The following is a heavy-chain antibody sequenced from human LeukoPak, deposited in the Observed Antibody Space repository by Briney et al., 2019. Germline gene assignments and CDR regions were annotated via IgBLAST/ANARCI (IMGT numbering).Heavy chain of an antibody. CDR2: INHSGST. Sequence: SETLSLTCAVYGGSFSGYYWSWIRQPPGKGLEWIGEINHSGSTNYNPSLKSRVTISVDTSKNQFSLKLSSVTAADTAVYYCARTPYLCSGGSCHSGYFDYWGQGTLVTVSS. J-gene: IGHJ4*02. CDR1: GGSFSGYY. D-gene: IGHD2-15*01. V-gene: IGHV4-34*01. CDR3: ARTPYLCSGGSCHSGYFDY.